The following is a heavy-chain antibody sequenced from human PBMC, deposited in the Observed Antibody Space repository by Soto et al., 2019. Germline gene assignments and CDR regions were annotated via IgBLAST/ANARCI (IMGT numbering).Heavy chain of an antibody. CDR2: IRNKAYGATT. CDR1: VFTFSDYA. J-gene: IGHJ6*02. V-gene: IGHV3-49*03. Sequence: SLRLSCTTSVFTFSDYAISCFRHSPGKWLEWVGVIRNKAYGATTDFAASVKGRFAISRDDSKSTAYLQMNSLTTEDTAVYFCAKYTYTSRYYFFGMDVWGHGTTVTVSS. D-gene: IGHD3-9*01. CDR3: AKYTYTSRYYFFGMDV.